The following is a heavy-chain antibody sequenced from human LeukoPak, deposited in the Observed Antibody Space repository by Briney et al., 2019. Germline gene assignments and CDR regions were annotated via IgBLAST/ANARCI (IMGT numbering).Heavy chain of an antibody. CDR2: MNPNSGNT. CDR3: ARDRGYSYGPNYYYYYMDV. Sequence: ASVKVSCKASGYTFTSYDINWVRQATGQGLEWMGWMNPNSGNTGYAQKFQGRVTITRNTPISTAYMELSSLRSEDTAVYYCARDRGYSYGPNYYYYYMDVWGKGTTVTVSS. D-gene: IGHD5-18*01. J-gene: IGHJ6*03. V-gene: IGHV1-8*03. CDR1: GYTFTSYD.